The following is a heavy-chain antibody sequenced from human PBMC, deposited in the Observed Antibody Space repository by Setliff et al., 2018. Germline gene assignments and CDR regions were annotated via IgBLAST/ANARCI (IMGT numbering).Heavy chain of an antibody. V-gene: IGHV4-61*02. CDR1: GGSITSGSFY. D-gene: IGHD3-9*01. CDR2: IHASGSP. CDR3: ARERYFDWFFED. J-gene: IGHJ4*01. Sequence: LSLTCTVSGGSITSGSFYWSWIRQPAGKRLEWIGRIHASGSPDYNPSFKSRVTISRDTSANQFSLKLGSVTAADTAVYYCARERYFDWFFEDWGHGTLVTVSS.